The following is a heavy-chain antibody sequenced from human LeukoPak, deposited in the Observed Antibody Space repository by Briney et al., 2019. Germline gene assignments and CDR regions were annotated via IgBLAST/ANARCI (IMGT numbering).Heavy chain of an antibody. Sequence: ASVKVSCKASGYTFTSYDINWVRQAPGQGLEWMAWISAYNGYTSYAQTFQDRVTMTTDTSTSTAHMELRGLRSDDTAVYYCVGVGDSVATMDYWGQGTLVTVSS. J-gene: IGHJ4*02. D-gene: IGHD2-21*01. CDR1: GYTFTSYD. CDR3: VGVGDSVATMDY. CDR2: ISAYNGYT. V-gene: IGHV1-18*01.